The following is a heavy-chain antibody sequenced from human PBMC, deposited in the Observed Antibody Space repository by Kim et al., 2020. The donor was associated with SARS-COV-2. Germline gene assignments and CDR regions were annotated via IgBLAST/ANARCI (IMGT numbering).Heavy chain of an antibody. V-gene: IGHV3-33*01. CDR3: ARDGGLDAFDI. CDR1: GFTFSNYG. J-gene: IGHJ3*02. CDR2: IWYDGSNN. Sequence: GGSLRLSCATSGFTFSNYGMHWVRQAPGKGLEWVAVIWYDGSNNYYADSVKGRFTISRDNSKTTLYLQMNSLRADDTAVYYCARDGGLDAFDIWGQGTMVTVSS. D-gene: IGHD1-26*01.